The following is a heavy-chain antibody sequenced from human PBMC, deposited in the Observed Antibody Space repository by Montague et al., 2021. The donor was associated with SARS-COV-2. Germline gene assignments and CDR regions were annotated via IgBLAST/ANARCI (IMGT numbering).Heavy chain of an antibody. D-gene: IGHD4-23*01. Sequence: SETLSLTCAVSGDSISSRSWWSWVRQSPGKGLEWIADVYHTGSTNYNASLASRVSLSVDESNNQFSLKLTSVTAADTAVYFCARGVAGEYWDGGKIRDFSWFDPWGQGILVTVSS. J-gene: IGHJ5*02. V-gene: IGHV4-4*02. CDR2: VYHTGST. CDR3: ARGVAGEYWDGGKIRDFSWFDP. CDR1: GDSISSRSW.